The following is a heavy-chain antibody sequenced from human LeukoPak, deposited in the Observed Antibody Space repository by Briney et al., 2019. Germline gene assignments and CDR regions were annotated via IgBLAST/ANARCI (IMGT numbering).Heavy chain of an antibody. V-gene: IGHV3-23*01. CDR2: ISSSGAST. Sequence: GGSLRLSCAASGFTFSSYSMNWVRQAPEKGLEWVSAISSSGASTYYADSVKGRFTFSRDNSKNTLFLQMNSLRVEDTAIYYCVKDRREVSAFDTWGQGTMVTVSS. J-gene: IGHJ3*02. CDR3: VKDRREVSAFDT. CDR1: GFTFSSYS.